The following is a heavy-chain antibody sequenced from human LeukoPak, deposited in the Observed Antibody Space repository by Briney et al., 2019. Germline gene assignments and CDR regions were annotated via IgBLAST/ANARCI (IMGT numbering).Heavy chain of an antibody. Sequence: SETLSLTCTVSGVFISSSGYYWAWIRQPPGKGLECIGSVNYSGSSYYDPSLKSRVTISLDTSKNQFSLKLSSVTAADTAVYYCARLFGYRDNYFDYWGQGTLVTVSS. CDR3: ARLFGYRDNYFDY. D-gene: IGHD5-18*01. V-gene: IGHV4-39*01. CDR1: GVFISSSGYY. J-gene: IGHJ4*02. CDR2: VNYSGSS.